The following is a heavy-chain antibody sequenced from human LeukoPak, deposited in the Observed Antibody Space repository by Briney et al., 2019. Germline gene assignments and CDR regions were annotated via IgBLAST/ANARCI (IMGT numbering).Heavy chain of an antibody. Sequence: PGGSLRLSCAASGFTLDDYTMHWVRQVPGKGLEWVSPISGDGRKTYYVESVKGRFTISRDNSKNSLYLQMNSLTSEDSALYYCAKVSRRYSSGWYLDYFDYWGQGTLVTVSS. CDR3: AKVSRRYSSGWYLDYFDY. J-gene: IGHJ4*02. D-gene: IGHD6-19*01. CDR1: GFTLDDYT. V-gene: IGHV3-43*02. CDR2: ISGDGRKT.